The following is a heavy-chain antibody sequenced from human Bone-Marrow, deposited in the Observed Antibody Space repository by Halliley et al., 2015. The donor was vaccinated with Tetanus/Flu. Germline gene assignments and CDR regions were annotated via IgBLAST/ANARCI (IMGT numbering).Heavy chain of an antibody. CDR3: ARNSYCTSTSCSMGDYFDY. J-gene: IGHJ4*02. Sequence: STSTYIYYADSVKGRFPISRDNAKNSLYLQMNGLRAEDTAVYYCARNSYCTSTSCSMGDYFDYWGQGTLVSVSP. D-gene: IGHD2-2*01. CDR2: STSTYI. V-gene: IGHV3-21*06.